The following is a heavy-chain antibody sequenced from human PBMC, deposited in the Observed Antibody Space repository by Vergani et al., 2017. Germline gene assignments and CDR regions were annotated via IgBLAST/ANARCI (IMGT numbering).Heavy chain of an antibody. Sequence: QVTLKESGPALVKPTQTLTLTCSLSGFSLSSGGMRVSWIRQPPGKALEWLARIERDNTKAYSSSLKSRLFISKDISKNEVVLTMTNMDPVDTATYYCPRTSGRTITCHSKACWFDSWGQGILVTVSS. V-gene: IGHV2-70*04. CDR3: PRTSGRTITCHSKACWFDS. CDR2: IERDNTK. D-gene: IGHD3-10*01. J-gene: IGHJ5*01. CDR1: GFSLSSGGMR.